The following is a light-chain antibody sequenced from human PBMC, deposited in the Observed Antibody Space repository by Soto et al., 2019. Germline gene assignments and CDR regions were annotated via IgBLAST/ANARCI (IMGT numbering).Light chain of an antibody. V-gene: IGKV1-39*01. CDR2: GAS. Sequence: DIQMTQSPSSLSASVGDRVTITCRASQSISKYLNWYQQKPGKAPKVLIYGASSLQSGVPSRFSGSASGTDFPLTISRLQPEDFATYYCQQDSNDPLTFGPGTKLDFK. CDR1: QSISKY. J-gene: IGKJ3*01. CDR3: QQDSNDPLT.